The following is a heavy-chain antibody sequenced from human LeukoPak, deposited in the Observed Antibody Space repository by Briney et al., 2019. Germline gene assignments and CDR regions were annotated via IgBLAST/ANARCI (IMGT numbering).Heavy chain of an antibody. CDR3: ARGVLGTIFGVVINYYYYYMDV. D-gene: IGHD3-3*01. J-gene: IGHJ6*03. Sequence: PSETLSLTCTVSGGSISSGGYYWSWIRQHPGKGLEWIGYIYYSGSTYYNPSLKSRVTISVDTSKNQFSLKLSSVTAADTAVYYCARGVLGTIFGVVINYYYYYMDVWGKGTTVTVSS. CDR1: GGSISSGGYY. CDR2: IYYSGST. V-gene: IGHV4-31*03.